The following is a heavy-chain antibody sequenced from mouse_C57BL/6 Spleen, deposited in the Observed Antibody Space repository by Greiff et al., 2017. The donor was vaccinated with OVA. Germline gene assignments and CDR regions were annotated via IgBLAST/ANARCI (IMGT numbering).Heavy chain of an antibody. V-gene: IGHV1-50*01. CDR1: GYTFTSYW. CDR2: IDPSDSYT. D-gene: IGHD2-4*01. J-gene: IGHJ4*01. CDR3: ARGIRRGSYAMDY. Sequence: QVQLQQPGAELVKPGASVKLSCKASGYTFTSYWMQWVKQRPGQGLEWIGEIDPSDSYTNYNQKFKGKATLTVDTSSSTAYMQLSSLTSEDSAVYYCARGIRRGSYAMDYWGQGTSVTVSS.